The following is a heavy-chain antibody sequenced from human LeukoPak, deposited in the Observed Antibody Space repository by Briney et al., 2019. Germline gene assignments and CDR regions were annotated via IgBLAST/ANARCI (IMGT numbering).Heavy chain of an antibody. CDR2: INDDTP. Sequence: GGSLRLSCTPSGFTFSPYSMSWVRQSPGKRLEWVSAINDDTPYYADSVKGRFTVSRDNSKDTLYLQLNSLRAEDTAIYYCAKEHDLWHEEGNWFDTWGQGVLVTVSS. CDR3: AKEHDLWHEEGNWFDT. CDR1: GFTFSPYS. J-gene: IGHJ5*02. D-gene: IGHD3-3*01. V-gene: IGHV3-23*01.